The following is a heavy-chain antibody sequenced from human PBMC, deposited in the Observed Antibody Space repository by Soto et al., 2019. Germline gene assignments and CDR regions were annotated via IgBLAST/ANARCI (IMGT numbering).Heavy chain of an antibody. Sequence: GGSLRLSCAASGFTFSSYSMNWVRQAPGKGLEWVSYISSSSSTIYYADSVKGRFTISRDNAKNSLYLQMNSLRDEDTAVYYCARDRRTLWFGESTDAFDIWGQGTMGTVAS. CDR2: ISSSSSTI. J-gene: IGHJ3*02. V-gene: IGHV3-48*02. D-gene: IGHD3-10*01. CDR1: GFTFSSYS. CDR3: ARDRRTLWFGESTDAFDI.